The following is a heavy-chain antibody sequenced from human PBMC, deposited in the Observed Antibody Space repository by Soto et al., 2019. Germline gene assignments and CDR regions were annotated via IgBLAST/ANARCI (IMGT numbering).Heavy chain of an antibody. Sequence: SETLSLTCTVSGGSISSGGYYWSWIRQHPGKGLEWIGYIYYSGSTYYNPSLKSRVTIPVDTSKNQFSLKLSSVTAADTAVYYCARGYSSLYYFDYWGQGTLVTVSS. CDR1: GGSISSGGYY. CDR3: ARGYSSLYYFDY. V-gene: IGHV4-31*03. J-gene: IGHJ4*02. CDR2: IYYSGST. D-gene: IGHD5-18*01.